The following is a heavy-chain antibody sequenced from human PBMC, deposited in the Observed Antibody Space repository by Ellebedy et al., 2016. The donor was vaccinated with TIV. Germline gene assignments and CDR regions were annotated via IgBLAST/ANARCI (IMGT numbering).Heavy chain of an antibody. Sequence: GESLKISXAASGFTFSDYYMSWIRQAPGKGLEWVSYISSSGSTIYYADSVKGRFTISRDNAKNSLYLQMNSLRAEDTAVYYCARDLDGYNLYFDYWGQGTLVTVSS. CDR1: GFTFSDYY. J-gene: IGHJ4*02. CDR2: ISSSGSTI. CDR3: ARDLDGYNLYFDY. V-gene: IGHV3-11*01. D-gene: IGHD5-24*01.